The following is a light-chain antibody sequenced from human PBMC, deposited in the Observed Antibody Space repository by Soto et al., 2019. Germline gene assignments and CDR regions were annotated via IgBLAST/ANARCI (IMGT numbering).Light chain of an antibody. Sequence: QSVLPQPDSVSDSPGQSITISCTGTSSDVGGSNFVSWYQQHPGKPPKLIIYDVANRPSGVSNRFSGSKSGSTASLIISRLQTEDEADYYCVSYTTTTTYVFGIGPKVTLL. CDR2: DVA. V-gene: IGLV2-14*03. J-gene: IGLJ1*01. CDR1: SSDVGGSNF. CDR3: VSYTTTTTYV.